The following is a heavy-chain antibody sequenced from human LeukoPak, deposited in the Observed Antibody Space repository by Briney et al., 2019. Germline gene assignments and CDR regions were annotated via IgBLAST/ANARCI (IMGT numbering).Heavy chain of an antibody. J-gene: IGHJ5*02. Sequence: PGGSLRLSCAASGFTFSSYAMSWVRQAPGKGLEWVSAISGSGGSTYYADSVKGRFTISRDNSKNTLYLQMNSLRAEDTAVYYCAKVGYYDSSGYEGWFDPWGQGTLVTVSS. CDR3: AKVGYYDSSGYEGWFDP. D-gene: IGHD3-22*01. CDR2: ISGSGGST. CDR1: GFTFSSYA. V-gene: IGHV3-23*01.